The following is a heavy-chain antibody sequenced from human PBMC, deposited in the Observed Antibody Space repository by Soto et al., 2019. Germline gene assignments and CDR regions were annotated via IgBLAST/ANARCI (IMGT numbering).Heavy chain of an antibody. J-gene: IGHJ6*02. V-gene: IGHV3-15*07. CDR1: ESAVTDGW. CDR2: IKTRPEGGTT. Sequence: PGGSVRQCGAAAESAVTDGWMNCDRQAPGKGLEWVGLIKTRPEGGTTHYAVSVNGRFTISRDDSKNTLFLQMSSLKTEDTAVYYCTTLGSHYFFHNLDVWGQGTTVTVSS. D-gene: IGHD1-26*01. CDR3: TTLGSHYFFHNLDV.